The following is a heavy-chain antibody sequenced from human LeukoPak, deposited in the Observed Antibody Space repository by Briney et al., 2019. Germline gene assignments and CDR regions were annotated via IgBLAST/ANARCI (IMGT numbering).Heavy chain of an antibody. J-gene: IGHJ4*02. Sequence: GASVKVSCKASGYTFTSYGISWVRQMPGKGLEWMGIIYPGDSDTRYSPSSQGQVTISADKSISTAYLQWSSLKASDTAMYYCVRRRSIGYDYALDYWGQGTLLTVSS. CDR2: IYPGDSDT. V-gene: IGHV5-51*01. D-gene: IGHD3-22*01. CDR3: VRRRSIGYDYALDY. CDR1: GYTFTSYG.